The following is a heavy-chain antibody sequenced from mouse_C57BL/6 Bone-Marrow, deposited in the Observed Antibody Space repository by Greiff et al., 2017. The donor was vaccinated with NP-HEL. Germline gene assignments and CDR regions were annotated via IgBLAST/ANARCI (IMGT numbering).Heavy chain of an antibody. J-gene: IGHJ1*03. CDR3: ARYDGYYGKYFDV. CDR1: GYTFTSYW. V-gene: IGHV1-53*01. D-gene: IGHD2-3*01. Sequence: QVQLQQPGTELVKPGASVKLSCKASGYTFTSYWMHWVKQRPGQGLEWIGNINPSNGGTNYNEKFQSKATLTVDKSTSTAYMQLSSLTSEDSAVYYCARYDGYYGKYFDVWGTGTTVTVSS. CDR2: INPSNGGT.